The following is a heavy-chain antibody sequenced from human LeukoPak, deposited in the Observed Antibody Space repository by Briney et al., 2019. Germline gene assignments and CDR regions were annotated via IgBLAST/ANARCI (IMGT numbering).Heavy chain of an antibody. D-gene: IGHD3-22*01. V-gene: IGHV3-48*01. Sequence: GGSLRLSCVTSGFSFNTFWMNWVRQAPGKGLEWVSYISSSSSTIYYADSVKGRFTISRDNAKNSLYLQMNSLRAEDTAVYYCARDEGYESSGWFVYWGQGTLVTVSS. CDR2: ISSSSSTI. CDR3: ARDEGYESSGWFVY. CDR1: GFSFNTFW. J-gene: IGHJ4*02.